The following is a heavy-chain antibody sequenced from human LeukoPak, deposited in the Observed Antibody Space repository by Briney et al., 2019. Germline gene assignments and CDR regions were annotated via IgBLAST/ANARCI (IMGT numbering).Heavy chain of an antibody. V-gene: IGHV4-39*07. CDR2: IYYSGST. CDR3: ARYGAVAGFY. CDR1: GGSISSSSYY. D-gene: IGHD6-19*01. Sequence: PSETLSLTCTVSGGSISSSSYYWGWIRQPPGKGLEWIGSIYYSGSTYYNPSLKSRVTISVDTSKNQFSLKLNSVTAADTAVYYCARYGAVAGFYWGQGTLVTVSS. J-gene: IGHJ4*02.